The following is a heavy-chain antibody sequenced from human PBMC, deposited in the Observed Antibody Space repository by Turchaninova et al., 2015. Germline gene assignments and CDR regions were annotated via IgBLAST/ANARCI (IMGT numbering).Heavy chain of an antibody. V-gene: IGHV4-34*01. CDR3: ARDHTSTGVDY. Sequence: QVQLQQWGAGLLKPSETLSLTCAVYGGSFSGYYWSWIRQPPGQGLEWIGEVNHSGRTNYNPSLKSRVTISLDTSKNQFSLKLMSVTAADTAVYYCARDHTSTGVDYWGQGTLVTVSS. CDR1: GGSFSGYY. J-gene: IGHJ4*02. CDR2: VNHSGRT. D-gene: IGHD1-1*01.